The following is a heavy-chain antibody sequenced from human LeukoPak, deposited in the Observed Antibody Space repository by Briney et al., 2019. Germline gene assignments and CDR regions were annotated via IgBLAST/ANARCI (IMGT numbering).Heavy chain of an antibody. CDR3: ARDFDGIASYYYYYMDV. Sequence: GGALRLSCAASGFTFSSYWMSWVRQAPGKGLEWVANIKQDGSEKYYVDSVKGRFTISRDNAKNSLYLQMNSLRAEDTAVYYCARDFDGIASYYYYYMDVWGKGTTVTVSS. V-gene: IGHV3-7*01. J-gene: IGHJ6*03. CDR1: GFTFSSYW. D-gene: IGHD6-13*01. CDR2: IKQDGSEK.